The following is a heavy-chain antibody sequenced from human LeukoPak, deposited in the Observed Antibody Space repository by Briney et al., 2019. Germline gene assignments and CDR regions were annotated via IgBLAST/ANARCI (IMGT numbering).Heavy chain of an antibody. CDR1: GFTFSSYA. J-gene: IGHJ4*02. V-gene: IGHV3-30-3*01. CDR3: AKDFDY. Sequence: GGSLRLSCAASGFTFSSYAMHWVRQAPGKGLEWVAVISYDGSNKYYADSVKGRFTISRDNSKNTLYLQMNSLRAEDTAVYYCAKDFDYWGQGTLVAVSS. CDR2: ISYDGSNK.